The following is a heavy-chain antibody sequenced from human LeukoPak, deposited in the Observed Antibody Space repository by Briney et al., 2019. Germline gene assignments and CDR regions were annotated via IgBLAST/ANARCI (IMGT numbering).Heavy chain of an antibody. CDR2: IATSSSTI. Sequence: GGSLRLSCAASGFTFSTYTMNWVRQPPGKGLEWVSNIATSSSTIYYADSVKGRFTISRDNAKNSLYLQMNSLRAEDTAVYYCARAGSGGSCTYFDYWGQGTLVTVSS. J-gene: IGHJ4*02. CDR3: ARAGSGGSCTYFDY. D-gene: IGHD2-15*01. CDR1: GFTFSTYT. V-gene: IGHV3-48*04.